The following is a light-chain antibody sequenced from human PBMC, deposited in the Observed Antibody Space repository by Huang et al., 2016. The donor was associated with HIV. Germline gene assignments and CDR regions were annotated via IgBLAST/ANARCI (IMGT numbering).Light chain of an antibody. J-gene: IGKJ4*01. CDR2: WAS. V-gene: IGKV4-1*01. CDR3: HQYYSAPLT. Sequence: DIVLIQSPDSLPVSLGERATITCKPSENILYRSDNKNYFSWYQQKPGQPPKLLVSWASTRESGVPDRFRGSGNGTDFNLTINNLQAEDVATYYRHQYYSAPLTFGGGTRVEIK. CDR1: ENILYRSDNKNY.